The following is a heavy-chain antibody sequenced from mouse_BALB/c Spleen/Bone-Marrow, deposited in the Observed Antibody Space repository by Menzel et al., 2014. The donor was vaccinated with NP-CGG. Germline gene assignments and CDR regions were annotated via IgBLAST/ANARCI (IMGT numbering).Heavy chain of an antibody. J-gene: IGHJ4*01. Sequence: LMESGAELARPGASVKLSCKASGYTFTSYWMQWVKQRPGQGLEWIGAICPGNGDTRYTQKFKGKATLTADKSSSTAYMQFSSLASEDSAVYYCAREGYYYGSSIYYAMDYWGQGTSVTVSS. CDR3: AREGYYYGSSIYYAMDY. CDR1: GYTFTSYW. CDR2: ICPGNGDT. D-gene: IGHD1-1*01. V-gene: IGHV1-87*01.